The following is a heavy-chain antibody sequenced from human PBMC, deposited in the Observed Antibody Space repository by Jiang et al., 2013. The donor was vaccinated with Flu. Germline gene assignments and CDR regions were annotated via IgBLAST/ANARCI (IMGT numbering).Heavy chain of an antibody. CDR2: IYYSGST. V-gene: IGHV4-59*01. CDR3: ARKMYPWDGYNSNWYLRS. J-gene: IGHJ2*01. Sequence: GPGLVKPSGTLSLTCAVSGGSISSYYWSWIRQPPGKGLEWIGYIYYSGSTNYNPSLKSRVTISVDTSKNQFSLKLSSVTAADTAVYYCARKMYPWDGYNSNWYLRSLGPWHPGHCLL. CDR1: GGSISSYY. D-gene: IGHD5-24*01.